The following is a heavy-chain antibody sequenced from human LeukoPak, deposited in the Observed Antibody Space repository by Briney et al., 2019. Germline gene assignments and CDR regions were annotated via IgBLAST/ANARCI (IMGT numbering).Heavy chain of an antibody. J-gene: IGHJ4*02. V-gene: IGHV3-7*01. CDR3: AGGWGWHTDH. CDR2: IKQDGSAR. Sequence: GGSLRLSCAASGIAFSDYWVTWVRQAPGKGLEWVANIKQDGSARNYLDSVRGRFTISRDNAKKSLSLQMNSLTIEDTAIYYCAGGWGWHTDHWGQGTLVTVSS. D-gene: IGHD7-27*01. CDR1: GIAFSDYW.